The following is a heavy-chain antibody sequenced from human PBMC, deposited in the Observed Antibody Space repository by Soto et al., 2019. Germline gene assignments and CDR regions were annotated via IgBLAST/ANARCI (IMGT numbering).Heavy chain of an antibody. CDR1: GYTFTSYY. CDR2: INPSGGST. D-gene: IGHD3-16*02. Sequence: ASVKVSCKASGYTFTSYYMHWVRQAPGQGLEWMGIINPSGGSTSYAQKFQGRVTMTRDTSTSTVYMELSSLRSEDTAVYYCARTRLGLHLGELSYDKPEFDYWGQGTLVTVSS. CDR3: ARTRLGLHLGELSYDKPEFDY. J-gene: IGHJ4*02. V-gene: IGHV1-46*01.